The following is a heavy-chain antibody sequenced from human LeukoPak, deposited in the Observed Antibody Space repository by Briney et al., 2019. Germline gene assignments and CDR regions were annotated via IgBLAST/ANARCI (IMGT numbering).Heavy chain of an antibody. D-gene: IGHD4-17*01. V-gene: IGHV4-59*01. CDR2: MYYSGST. CDR3: ARTPATTWTNHFDY. Sequence: PSETLSLTCTLSGGSISTYYWNWIPQSPGKGLEWIGYMYYSGSTNYNPSLKSRVTISVDTSKNESSLKLSSVTAADTAVYYCARTPATTWTNHFDYWGQGTLVTVSS. J-gene: IGHJ4*02. CDR1: GGSISTYY.